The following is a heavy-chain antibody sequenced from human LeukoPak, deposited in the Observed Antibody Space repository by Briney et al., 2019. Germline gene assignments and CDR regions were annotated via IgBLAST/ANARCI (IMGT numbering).Heavy chain of an antibody. J-gene: IGHJ4*02. Sequence: GASVKVSCKASGYTFTSYGISWVRQAPGQGLEWMGRIIPILGIANYAQKFQGRVTITADKSTSTAYMELSSLRSEDTAVYYCAREDYGERLWGDYWGQGTLVTVSS. D-gene: IGHD4-17*01. CDR3: AREDYGERLWGDY. V-gene: IGHV1-69*04. CDR1: GYTFTSYG. CDR2: IIPILGIA.